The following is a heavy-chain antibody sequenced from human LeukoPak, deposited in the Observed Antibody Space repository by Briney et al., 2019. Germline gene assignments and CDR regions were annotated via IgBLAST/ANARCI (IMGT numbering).Heavy chain of an antibody. Sequence: PGGSLRLSCTASGFTFSDYAMSWVRQAPGKGLEWVAFIWHDGSNRYHADSVKGRFTISRDNSKNTVYLQINSPRAEDTAVYHCARDGRDGYNFDYWGQGTLVTVSS. V-gene: IGHV3-33*01. CDR2: IWHDGSNR. CDR3: ARDGRDGYNFDY. CDR1: GFTFSDYA. D-gene: IGHD5-24*01. J-gene: IGHJ4*02.